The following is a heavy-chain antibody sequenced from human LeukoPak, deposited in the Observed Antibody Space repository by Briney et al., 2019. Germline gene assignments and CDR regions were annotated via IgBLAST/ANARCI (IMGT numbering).Heavy chain of an antibody. CDR3: ARVTSSGYRFDY. CDR1: GGSISSGGYY. V-gene: IGHV4-31*03. J-gene: IGHJ4*02. D-gene: IGHD3-22*01. Sequence: SQTLSLTCTVSGGSISSGGYYWSWNRQHPGKGLEWIGYIYYSGSTYYNPSLKSRVTISVDTSKNQFSLKLSSVTAADTAVYYCARVTSSGYRFDYWGQGTLVTVSS. CDR2: IYYSGST.